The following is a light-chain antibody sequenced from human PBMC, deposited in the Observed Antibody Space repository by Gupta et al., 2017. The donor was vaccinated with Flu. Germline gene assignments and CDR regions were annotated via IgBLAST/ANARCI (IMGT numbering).Light chain of an antibody. CDR2: SNN. CDR3: AAWDDSLNQWV. V-gene: IGLV1-44*01. J-gene: IGLJ3*02. Sequence: HFVLTQPPSASGTPGQKVTISCSGSSSNIGGHTVNWYQEIPGTTPKLLIHSNNQRPSGVPDRFSGSKSGTSASLAISGLQSEDEADYYCAAWDDSLNQWVFGGGTKLTVL. CDR1: SSNIGGHT.